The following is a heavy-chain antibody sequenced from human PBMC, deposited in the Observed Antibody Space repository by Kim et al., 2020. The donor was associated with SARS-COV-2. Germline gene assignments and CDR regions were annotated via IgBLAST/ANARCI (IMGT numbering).Heavy chain of an antibody. CDR3: ARNLDTIGWLQLSFDPFDI. V-gene: IGHV3-30*04. CDR2: ISYDGSNK. Sequence: GGSLRLSCAASGFTFSSYAMHWVRQAPGKGLEWVAVISYDGSNKYYADSVKGRFTISRDNSKNTLYLQMNSLRAEDTAVYYCARNLDTIGWLQLSFDPFDIWGQGTMVTVSS. CDR1: GFTFSSYA. J-gene: IGHJ3*02. D-gene: IGHD5-12*01.